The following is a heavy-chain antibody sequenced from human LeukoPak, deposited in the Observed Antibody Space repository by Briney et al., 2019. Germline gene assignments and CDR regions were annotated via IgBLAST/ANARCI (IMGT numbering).Heavy chain of an antibody. V-gene: IGHV3-20*04. Sequence: GGSLRLSCAASGFTFDDYGMSWVRQAPGKGLGWVSGINWNGGSTGYADSVKGRFTISRDNAKNSLYLQMNSLRAEDTALYYCARDGRGSYYDYYYMDVWGKGTTVTVSS. CDR3: ARDGRGSYYDYYYMDV. CDR2: INWNGGST. J-gene: IGHJ6*03. CDR1: GFTFDDYG. D-gene: IGHD1-26*01.